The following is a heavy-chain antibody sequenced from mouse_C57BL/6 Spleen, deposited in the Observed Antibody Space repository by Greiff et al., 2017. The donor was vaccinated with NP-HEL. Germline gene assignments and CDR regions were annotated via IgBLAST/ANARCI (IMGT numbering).Heavy chain of an antibody. CDR3: ARYIHYDYGYWYFDV. J-gene: IGHJ1*03. Sequence: EVMLVESGGGLVQPGGSLSLSCAASGFTFTDYYMSWVRQPPGKALEWLGFIRNKANGYTTEYSASVKGRFTISRDNSQSILYLQMNALRAEDSATYYCARYIHYDYGYWYFDVWGTGTTVTVSS. CDR2: IRNKANGYTT. D-gene: IGHD2-4*01. V-gene: IGHV7-3*01. CDR1: GFTFTDYY.